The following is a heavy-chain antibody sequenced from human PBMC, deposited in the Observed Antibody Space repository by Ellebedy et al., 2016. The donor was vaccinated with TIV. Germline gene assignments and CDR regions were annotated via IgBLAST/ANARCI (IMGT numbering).Heavy chain of an antibody. D-gene: IGHD7-27*01. Sequence: SETLSLTXTVSGGSISPYYWSWIRQPPGKGLEWLGYVSYSGTTDYNPALKSRLTIAVDTPKSQFSLKVTSVTAADTAVYYCARDTGDYYAGLMHVWGQGTTVTVSS. CDR2: VSYSGTT. V-gene: IGHV4-59*01. CDR3: ARDTGDYYAGLMHV. CDR1: GGSISPYY. J-gene: IGHJ6*02.